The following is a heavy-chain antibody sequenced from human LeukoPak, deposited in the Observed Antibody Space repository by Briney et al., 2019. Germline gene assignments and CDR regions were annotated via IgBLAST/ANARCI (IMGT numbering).Heavy chain of an antibody. CDR3: ARFSGRN. CDR1: GFTFSSYW. D-gene: IGHD2-15*01. Sequence: GSLRLSFAASGFTFSSYWMSWVRPAPGKGLEWVANIKQDGSAKYYVDSVKGRFTISRDNAKNSLYLQMGSLRAEDTAVYYCARFSGRNWGQGTLVTVSS. V-gene: IGHV3-7*01. J-gene: IGHJ4*02. CDR2: IKQDGSAK.